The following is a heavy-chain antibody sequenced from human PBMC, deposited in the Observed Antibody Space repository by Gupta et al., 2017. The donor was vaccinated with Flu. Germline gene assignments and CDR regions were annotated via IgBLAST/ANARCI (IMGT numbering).Heavy chain of an antibody. D-gene: IGHD2-2*02. CDR3: ARARRGCSSTSCYRVARAFDI. Sequence: QVQLQQWGAGLLKPSETLSLTCAVYGGSFSGYSWSWIRQPPGKGLEWIGEINHSGSTNYNPSLKSRVTISVDTSKNQFSLKLSSVTAADTAVYYCARARRGCSSTSCYRVARAFDIWGQGTMITVSS. V-gene: IGHV4-34*01. CDR2: INHSGST. CDR1: GGSFSGYS. J-gene: IGHJ3*02.